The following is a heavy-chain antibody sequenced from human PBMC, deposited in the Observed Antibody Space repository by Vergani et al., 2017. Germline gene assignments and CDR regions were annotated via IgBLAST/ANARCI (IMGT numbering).Heavy chain of an antibody. CDR2: IRHDGNT. Sequence: QAQLQQWGAGLLKPSETLSLTCAISGGSFNGYWWTWIRQPPGKGLEWIREIRHDGNTHYSPSLKSRVTISIDTTTHQFSLNLRSVTAADTAVYYCAGEGYCTNGVCFTLFDVWGQGALVTVSS. CDR3: AGEGYCTNGVCFTLFDV. CDR1: GGSFNGYW. V-gene: IGHV4-34*01. J-gene: IGHJ4*02. D-gene: IGHD2-8*01.